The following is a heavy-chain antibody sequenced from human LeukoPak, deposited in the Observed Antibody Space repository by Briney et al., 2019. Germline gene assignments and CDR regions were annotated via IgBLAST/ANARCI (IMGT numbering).Heavy chain of an antibody. D-gene: IGHD5-12*01. CDR2: ISSSSSYI. J-gene: IGHJ3*02. V-gene: IGHV3-21*01. CDR3: AGEDEWLREENAFDI. Sequence: GGSLRLSXAASGFTFRSYSMNWVRQAPGKGLEWVSSISSSSSYIYYADSVKGRFTISRDNAKNSLYLQMNSLRAEDTAVYYCAGEDEWLREENAFDIWGQGTMVTVSS. CDR1: GFTFRSYS.